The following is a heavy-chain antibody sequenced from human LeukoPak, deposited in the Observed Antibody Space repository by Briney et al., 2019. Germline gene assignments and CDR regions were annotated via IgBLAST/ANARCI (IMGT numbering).Heavy chain of an antibody. CDR1: GFTFSSYA. D-gene: IGHD2-8*01. J-gene: IGHJ6*02. CDR2: ISGSGGST. CDR3: ASTSPSGAYYGMDV. Sequence: GGSLRLSCAASGFTFSSYAMSWVRQSPGKGLAWVSAISGSGGSTYYADSVKGRFTISRDNSKNTLYLQMNSLRAEDTAVYYCASTSPSGAYYGMDVWGQGTTVTVSS. V-gene: IGHV3-23*01.